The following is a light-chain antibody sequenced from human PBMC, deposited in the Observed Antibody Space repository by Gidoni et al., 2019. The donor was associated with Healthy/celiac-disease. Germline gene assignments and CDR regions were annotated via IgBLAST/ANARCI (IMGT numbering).Light chain of an antibody. CDR3: QQYDNLLT. J-gene: IGKJ4*01. CDR2: DAT. Sequence: DIQMTQSPSSLSASVGDRVTITCQASQDISNYLNWYQQKPGKATKLLTYDATKLETGVPSRCSGSGSGKDSTSTISSQQPEDIATYYCQQYDNLLTFGGGTKVEIK. CDR1: QDISNY. V-gene: IGKV1-33*01.